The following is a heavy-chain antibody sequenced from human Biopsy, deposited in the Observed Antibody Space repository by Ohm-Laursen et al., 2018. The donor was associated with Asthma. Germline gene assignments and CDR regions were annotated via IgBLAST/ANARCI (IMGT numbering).Heavy chain of an antibody. CDR2: IYWDDYN. J-gene: IGHJ5*02. CDR3: ALSQDSGFDDHSPSWFDP. V-gene: IGHV2-5*02. D-gene: IGHD3-9*01. CDR1: GSSLRTPGVG. Sequence: TQTLTLTCSLSGSSLRTPGVGVGWIRQSPGKALEWLALIYWDDYNLFRPSLKRRLTITKDPSKNQVVLTMTKMDPVDSGTYYCALSQDSGFDDHSPSWFDPWGQGTLVTVSS.